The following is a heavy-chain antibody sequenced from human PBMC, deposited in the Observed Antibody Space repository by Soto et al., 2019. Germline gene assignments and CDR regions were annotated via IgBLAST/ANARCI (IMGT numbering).Heavy chain of an antibody. CDR3: VKGNFWTGRRA. V-gene: IGHV3-23*01. Sequence: EVQLSESGGTSVQPGGSLRLSCVGSGFTFSGFAMSWVRQAPGKGLEWVSAVTGRGTNTYYAGSVQGRFTISTDNSHNTLYLQMTNLGGEGAAVCFSVKGNFWTGRRAWGHG. J-gene: IGHJ4*01. CDR1: GFTFSGFA. CDR2: VTGRGTNT. D-gene: IGHD3-3*01.